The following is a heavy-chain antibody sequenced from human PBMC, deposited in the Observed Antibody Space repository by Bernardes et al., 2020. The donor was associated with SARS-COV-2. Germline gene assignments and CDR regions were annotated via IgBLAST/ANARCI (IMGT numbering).Heavy chain of an antibody. J-gene: IGHJ6*04. D-gene: IGHD2-15*01. CDR3: ARVMFDARPYCSGGSCYSSVDYYGMDV. V-gene: IGHV3-48*02. CDR1: GFTFSSYS. Sequence: GGSLRLSCAASGFTFSSYSMNWVRQAPGKGLEWVSYISSSSSTIYYADSVKGRFTISRDNAKNSLYLQMNSLRDEDTAVYYCARVMFDARPYCSGGSCYSSVDYYGMDVWAKGTTVTVSS. CDR2: ISSSSSTI.